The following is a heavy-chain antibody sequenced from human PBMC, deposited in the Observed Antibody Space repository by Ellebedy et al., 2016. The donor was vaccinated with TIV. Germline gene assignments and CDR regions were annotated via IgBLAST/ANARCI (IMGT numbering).Heavy chain of an antibody. J-gene: IGHJ6*03. V-gene: IGHV4-34*01. CDR2: INHSGST. CDR1: GGSFSGYY. Sequence: SETLSLTXAVYGGSFSGYYWSWIRQPPGKGLEWIGEINHSGSTNYNPSLKSRVTISVDTSKNQFSLKLSSVTAADTAVYYCARGPPSIVVVPAAREGYYMDVWGKGTTVTVSS. D-gene: IGHD2-2*01. CDR3: ARGPPSIVVVPAAREGYYMDV.